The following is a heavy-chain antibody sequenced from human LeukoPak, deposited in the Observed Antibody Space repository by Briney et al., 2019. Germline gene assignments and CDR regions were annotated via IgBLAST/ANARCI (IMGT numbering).Heavy chain of an antibody. J-gene: IGHJ4*02. D-gene: IGHD1-14*01. Sequence: SETLSLTRTVSVGSISSDHWSWIRQPPGKGLEWIGYISYSGVTNYNPSLKSRVTISVDRSKNQFSLRLSSVTAADTAIYYCAKLSPGIWGQGTLVTVSS. V-gene: IGHV4-59*08. CDR3: AKLSPGI. CDR1: VGSISSDH. CDR2: ISYSGVT.